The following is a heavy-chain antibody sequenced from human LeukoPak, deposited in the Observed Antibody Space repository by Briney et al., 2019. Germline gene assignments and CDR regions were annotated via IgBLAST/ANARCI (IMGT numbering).Heavy chain of an antibody. CDR2: INPNSGVT. V-gene: IGHV1-2*03. J-gene: IGHJ4*02. CDR1: GYTFTGYY. Sequence: LAASVKVSCKASGYTFTGYYMHWVRQAPGQGLEWMGWINPNSGVTDYAQNFQGRVTMTRDTSISTAYVELSRLRSDDTAVYYCARGTGEGYTYGRYYFDYWGQGTLVTVSS. D-gene: IGHD5-18*01. CDR3: ARGTGEGYTYGRYYFDY.